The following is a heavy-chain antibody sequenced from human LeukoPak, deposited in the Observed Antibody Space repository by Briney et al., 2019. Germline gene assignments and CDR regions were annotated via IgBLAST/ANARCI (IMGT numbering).Heavy chain of an antibody. Sequence: GGSPRLSCAASGFIFSTSWMSWVRQAPGKGLEWVANIKQDGSQKHYVDSVKGRFTISRDNSKNTLYLQMNSLRAEDTAVYYCAKDGGEYYDILTGYYPRLYYMDVWGKGTTVTISS. D-gene: IGHD3-9*01. J-gene: IGHJ6*03. V-gene: IGHV3-7*03. CDR3: AKDGGEYYDILTGYYPRLYYMDV. CDR1: GFIFSTSW. CDR2: IKQDGSQK.